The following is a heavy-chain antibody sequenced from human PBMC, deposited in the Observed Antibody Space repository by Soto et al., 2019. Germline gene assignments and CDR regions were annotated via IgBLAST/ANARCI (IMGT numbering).Heavy chain of an antibody. CDR3: ARDGSSFRGVGSWFDP. CDR1: GGSISSYY. Sequence: TLSLTCAVSGGSISSYYWSWIRQPPGKGLEWIGYIYYSGSTNYNPSLKSRVTISVDTSKNQFSLKLSSVTAADAAVYYCARDGSSFRGVGSWFDPWGQGTLVTVS. D-gene: IGHD2-15*01. V-gene: IGHV4-59*01. CDR2: IYYSGST. J-gene: IGHJ5*02.